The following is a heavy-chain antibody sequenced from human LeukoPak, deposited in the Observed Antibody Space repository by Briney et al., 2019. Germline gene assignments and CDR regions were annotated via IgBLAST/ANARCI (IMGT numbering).Heavy chain of an antibody. J-gene: IGHJ5*01. CDR2: IKYDGSEK. D-gene: IGHD3-10*01. CDR1: GFTFSNYW. CDR3: AREPVRKRWFDS. Sequence: GGSLRLPCTASGFTFSNYWMSWVRQAPGKGLDWVANIKYDGSEKYYVDSVKGRLTISRENAKNSLYLQMNSLRAEDTAVYYCAREPVRKRWFDSWGQGTLVTVSS. V-gene: IGHV3-7*03.